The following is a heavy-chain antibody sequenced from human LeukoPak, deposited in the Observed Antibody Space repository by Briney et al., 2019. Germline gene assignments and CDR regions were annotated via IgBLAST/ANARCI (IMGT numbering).Heavy chain of an antibody. Sequence: PSETLSLTCAVYGGSFSGYYWSWIRQPPGKGLEWIGEIKHSGSTNYNPSLKSRVTISVDTSKNQFSLKLSSVTAADTAVYYCARETPYGSGSYPFDYWGQGILVTVSS. J-gene: IGHJ4*02. D-gene: IGHD3-10*01. CDR2: IKHSGST. V-gene: IGHV4-34*01. CDR1: GGSFSGYY. CDR3: ARETPYGSGSYPFDY.